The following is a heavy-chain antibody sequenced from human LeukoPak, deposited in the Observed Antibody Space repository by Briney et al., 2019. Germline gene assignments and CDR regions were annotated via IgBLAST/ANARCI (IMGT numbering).Heavy chain of an antibody. V-gene: IGHV3-21*01. Sequence: GGSLRLSCAASGFTFRDYTMNWVRQAPGKGLEWVSAISKSGTYIKYADSVKGRFTVSRDNAKNSLFLQMNSLRVEDTAVYYCARGSGSSSLIDYWGQGTLVTVSS. CDR2: ISKSGTYI. CDR1: GFTFRDYT. D-gene: IGHD6-13*01. J-gene: IGHJ4*02. CDR3: ARGSGSSSLIDY.